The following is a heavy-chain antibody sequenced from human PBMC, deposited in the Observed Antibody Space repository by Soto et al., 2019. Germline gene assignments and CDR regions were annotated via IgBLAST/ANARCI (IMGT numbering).Heavy chain of an antibody. CDR2: IIPIFGTA. Sequence: SVKVSCKASGGTFSSYAISWVRQAPGQGLEWMGGIIPIFGTANYAQKFQGRVTITADESTSTAYMELSSLRSEDTAVYYCARARGYCYGYEDFEANWLDPWGQGTLVTVSS. J-gene: IGHJ5*02. CDR3: ARARGYCYGYEDFEANWLDP. CDR1: GGTFSSYA. D-gene: IGHD5-18*01. V-gene: IGHV1-69*13.